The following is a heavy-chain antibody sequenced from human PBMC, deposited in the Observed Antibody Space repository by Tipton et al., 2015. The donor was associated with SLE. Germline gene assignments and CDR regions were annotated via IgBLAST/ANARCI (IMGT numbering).Heavy chain of an antibody. D-gene: IGHD3-22*01. Sequence: TLSLTCDVSGGSISSHYWSWIRQPPGKGLEWIGYIYYSGSTNYNPSLKSRVTISVDTSKNQLSLRLSSVTAADTAVYYCARDLYYSDTSGYYSLLDYWGQGTLVTVSS. J-gene: IGHJ4*02. CDR3: ARDLYYSDTSGYYSLLDY. CDR1: GGSISSHY. V-gene: IGHV4-59*11. CDR2: IYYSGST.